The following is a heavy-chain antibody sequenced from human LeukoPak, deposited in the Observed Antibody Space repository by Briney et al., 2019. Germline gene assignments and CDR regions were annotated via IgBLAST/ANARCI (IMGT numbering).Heavy chain of an antibody. D-gene: IGHD5-18*01. Sequence: GGSLRLSCAASGFTFSSYAMSWVRQAPGKGLVWVSHINSDGSITSYTDSVEGRFTISRDNAKNTLYLQMNSLRAEDTAVYYCARDAVDTANAVWGQGTTVTVSS. CDR1: GFTFSSYA. J-gene: IGHJ6*02. V-gene: IGHV3-74*01. CDR2: INSDGSIT. CDR3: ARDAVDTANAV.